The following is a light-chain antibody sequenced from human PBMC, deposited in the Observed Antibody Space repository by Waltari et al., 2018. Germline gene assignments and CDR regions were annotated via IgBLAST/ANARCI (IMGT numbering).Light chain of an antibody. CDR3: QSYDSSLSGSV. J-gene: IGLJ2*01. V-gene: IGLV1-40*01. CDR2: GNS. CDR1: SSNIGAGYD. Sequence: QSVLTQPPSVSGAPGQRVTISCPGSSSNIGAGYDVHWYQQPPGTAPKPLIYGNSNRPSRVPDRFSGSKSGTSASLAITGLQAEDEADYYCQSYDSSLSGSVFGGGTKLTVL.